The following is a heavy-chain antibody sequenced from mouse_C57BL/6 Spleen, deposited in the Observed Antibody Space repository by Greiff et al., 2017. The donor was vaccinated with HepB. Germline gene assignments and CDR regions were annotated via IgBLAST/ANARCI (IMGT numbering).Heavy chain of an antibody. D-gene: IGHD1-1*01. V-gene: IGHV1-80*01. CDR3: ARGDYGLFDY. Sequence: QVQLKESGAELVKPGASVKISCKASGYAFSSYWMNWVKQRPGKGLEWIGQIYPGDGDTNYNGKFKGKATLTADKSSSTAYMQLSSLTSEDSAVYFCARGDYGLFDYWGQGTTLTVSS. CDR1: GYAFSSYW. J-gene: IGHJ2*01. CDR2: IYPGDGDT.